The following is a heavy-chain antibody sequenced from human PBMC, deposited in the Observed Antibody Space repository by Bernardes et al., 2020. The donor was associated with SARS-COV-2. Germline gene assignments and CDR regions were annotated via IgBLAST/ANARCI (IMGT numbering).Heavy chain of an antibody. D-gene: IGHD5-18*01. CDR2: IYYSWST. Sequence: IRQPPGKGLECIGNIYYSWSTDYNPSLQSRVTISVDRSKKQFSLKVTSMTAADTAIDYFSKGRKVWLTEAYGMDVWGKGTTV. J-gene: IGHJ6*04. CDR3: SKGRKVWLTEAYGMDV. V-gene: IGHV4-39*01.